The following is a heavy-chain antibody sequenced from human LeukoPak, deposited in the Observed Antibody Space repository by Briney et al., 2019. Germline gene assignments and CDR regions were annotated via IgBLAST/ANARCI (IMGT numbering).Heavy chain of an antibody. CDR3: ARHPPRSPNDY. Sequence: SETLSLTCTVSGGSISSYYWSWIRQPPGKGLEWIGEINHSGSTNYNPSLKSRVTISVDTSKNQFSLKLSSVTAADTAVYYCARHPPRSPNDYWGQGTLVTVSS. D-gene: IGHD3-10*01. J-gene: IGHJ4*02. CDR1: GGSISSYY. V-gene: IGHV4-34*01. CDR2: INHSGST.